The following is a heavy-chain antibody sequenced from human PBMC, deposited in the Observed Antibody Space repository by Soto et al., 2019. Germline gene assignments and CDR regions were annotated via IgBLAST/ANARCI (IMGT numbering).Heavy chain of an antibody. Sequence: PGESLKISCKGSGYSFTSYWIGWVRQMPGKGLKRMGIICPGDSDTRYSPTFQGQVTISADKSISTAYLKWSSLKASDTAMYYCARPSEVAATGVGFDYWGQGTLVTVSS. CDR1: GYSFTSYW. J-gene: IGHJ4*02. D-gene: IGHD2-15*01. CDR3: ARPSEVAATGVGFDY. CDR2: ICPGDSDT. V-gene: IGHV5-51*01.